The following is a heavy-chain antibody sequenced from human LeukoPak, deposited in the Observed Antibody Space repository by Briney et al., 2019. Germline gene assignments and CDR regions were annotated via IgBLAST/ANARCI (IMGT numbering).Heavy chain of an antibody. CDR1: GFTFSSYE. CDR3: ARRYCSSTSCLLDY. CDR2: ISSTSGSTI. Sequence: GGSLRLSCAASGFTFSSYEMNWVRQAPGKGLEWVSYISSTSGSTIYYADSVKGRFTISRDNDKNSLYLQMNSLRAEDTAVYYCARRYCSSTSCLLDYWGQGTLVTVSS. J-gene: IGHJ4*02. D-gene: IGHD2-2*01. V-gene: IGHV3-48*03.